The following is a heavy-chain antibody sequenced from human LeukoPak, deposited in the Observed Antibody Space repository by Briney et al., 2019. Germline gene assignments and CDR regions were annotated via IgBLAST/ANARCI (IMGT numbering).Heavy chain of an antibody. CDR2: IYPSDSDA. Sequence: GESLKISCQVSGYRFSDYWIGWVRQMPGKGLEWMGIIYPSDSDAKYSPSLQGHVSISADKSITTAYLQWSSLKASDTAMYYCARPGRGALFEYWGQGTLVTVSS. V-gene: IGHV5-51*01. D-gene: IGHD3-10*01. J-gene: IGHJ4*02. CDR3: ARPGRGALFEY. CDR1: GYRFSDYW.